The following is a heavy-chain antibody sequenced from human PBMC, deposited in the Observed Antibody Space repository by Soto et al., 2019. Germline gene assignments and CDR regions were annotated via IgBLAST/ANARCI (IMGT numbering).Heavy chain of an antibody. CDR3: AKGGVAAARGYFDY. J-gene: IGHJ4*02. D-gene: IGHD6-13*01. V-gene: IGHV3-23*01. CDR1: GFSFRSYG. CDR2: ISGSGSVT. Sequence: DVQLLESGGDLVKPGGSLRLSCAASGFSFRSYGLSWVRQAPGKGLEWVSDISGSGSVTNYADSVKGRFTISRDNSNNTLFLQMNSLRAEDTAVYYCAKGGVAAARGYFDYWGQGTLVTVSS.